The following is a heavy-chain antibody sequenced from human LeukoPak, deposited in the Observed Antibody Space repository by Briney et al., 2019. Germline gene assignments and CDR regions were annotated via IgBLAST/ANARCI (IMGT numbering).Heavy chain of an antibody. D-gene: IGHD3-10*01. V-gene: IGHV4-39*01. Sequence: PSETLSLTCTVSGGSISSSSYYWGWIRQPPGKGLEWIGSIYYSGSTYYNPSLKSRVTISVDTSKNQFPLKLSSVTAADTAVYYCARKNYYGSGSFDYWGQGTLVTVSS. CDR1: GGSISSSSYY. CDR2: IYYSGST. CDR3: ARKNYYGSGSFDY. J-gene: IGHJ4*02.